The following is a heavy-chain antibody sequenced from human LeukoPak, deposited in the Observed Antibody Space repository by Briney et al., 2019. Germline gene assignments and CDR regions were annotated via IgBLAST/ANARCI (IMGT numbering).Heavy chain of an antibody. CDR3: ARGEWDRKWELDY. CDR2: IIPIFGTA. Sequence: GASVKVSCKASGYTFTTYAISWVRQAPGQGLEWMGGIIPIFGTANYAQKFQGRVTITADESTSTAYMELSSLRSEDTAVYYCARGEWDRKWELDYWGQGALVSVSS. J-gene: IGHJ4*02. V-gene: IGHV1-69*13. D-gene: IGHD1-26*01. CDR1: GYTFTTYA.